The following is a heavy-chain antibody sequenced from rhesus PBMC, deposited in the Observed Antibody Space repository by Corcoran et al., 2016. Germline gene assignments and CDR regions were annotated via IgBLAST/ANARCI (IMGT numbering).Heavy chain of an antibody. CDR1: GYSFTSYW. V-gene: IGHV5-20*01. Sequence: EVQLVQSGAEVKRPGESLKISCKTSGYSFTSYWISWVRHMPGKGLEWMGAIDPSDSDTKYNPSFQSQVTISADKSISTAYLQWSRLKASDPATYYCATTLTVTTSWYFDLWGPGTPITISS. J-gene: IGHJ2*01. CDR2: IDPSDSDT. CDR3: ATTLTVTTSWYFDL. D-gene: IGHD4-23*01.